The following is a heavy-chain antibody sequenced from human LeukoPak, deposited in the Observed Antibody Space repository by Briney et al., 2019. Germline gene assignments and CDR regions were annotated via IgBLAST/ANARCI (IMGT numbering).Heavy chain of an antibody. D-gene: IGHD1-26*01. V-gene: IGHV3-53*01. Sequence: GGSLRLSCAASGFTFSTYGMSWVRQAPGKGLEWVSVIYSGGSTYYADSVKGRFTISRDNSKNTLYLQMNSLRAEDTAVYYCARAGGATAPSYWYFDLWGRGTLVTVSS. CDR1: GFTFSTYG. J-gene: IGHJ2*01. CDR3: ARAGGATAPSYWYFDL. CDR2: IYSGGST.